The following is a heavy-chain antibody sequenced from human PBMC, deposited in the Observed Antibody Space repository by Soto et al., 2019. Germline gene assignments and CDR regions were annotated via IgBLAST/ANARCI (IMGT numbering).Heavy chain of an antibody. CDR3: VRVVAIPGYPDN. J-gene: IGHJ4*02. Sequence: QVQLVQSGAEVRQPASSVKVSCKTSGGTFSSYAISWVRQAPGQGLEWMGWIVPIVDTSTYAQKFQGRVTITADESTSTVYIELISLRSDDTAVYYCVRVVAIPGYPDNWGQGTLGNVSS. D-gene: IGHD5-12*01. V-gene: IGHV1-69*11. CDR2: IVPIVDTS. CDR1: GGTFSSYA.